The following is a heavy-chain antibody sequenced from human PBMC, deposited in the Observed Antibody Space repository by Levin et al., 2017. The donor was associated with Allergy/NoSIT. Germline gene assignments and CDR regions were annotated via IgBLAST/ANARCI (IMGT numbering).Heavy chain of an antibody. J-gene: IGHJ5*02. CDR1: GFTFSGSA. CDR3: TRHWDYYGSGAVNWFDP. CDR2: IRSKANSYAT. Sequence: LSLPCAASGFTFSGSAMHWVRQASGKGLEWVGRIRSKANSYATAYAASVKGRFTISRDDSKNTAYLQMNSLKTEDTAVYYCTRHWDYYGSGAVNWFDPWGQGTLVTVSS. V-gene: IGHV3-73*01. D-gene: IGHD3-10*01.